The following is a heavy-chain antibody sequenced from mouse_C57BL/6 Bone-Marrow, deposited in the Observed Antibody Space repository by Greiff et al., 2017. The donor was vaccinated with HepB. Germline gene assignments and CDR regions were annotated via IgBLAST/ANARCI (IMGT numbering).Heavy chain of an antibody. CDR1: GYTFTSYT. V-gene: IGHV1-4*01. CDR3: ARRKFLYYYGSSSFGY. D-gene: IGHD1-1*01. J-gene: IGHJ3*01. CDR2: INPSSGYT. Sequence: QVQLKESGAELARPGASVKMSCKASGYTFTSYTMHWVKQRPGQGLEWIGYINPSSGYTKYNQKFKDKATLTADKSSSTAYMQLSSLTSEDSAVYYCARRKFLYYYGSSSFGYWGQGTLVTVSA.